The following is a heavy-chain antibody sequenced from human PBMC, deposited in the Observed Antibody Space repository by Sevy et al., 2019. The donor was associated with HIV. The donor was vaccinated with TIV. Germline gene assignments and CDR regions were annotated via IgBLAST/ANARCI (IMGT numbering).Heavy chain of an antibody. D-gene: IGHD2-2*01. CDR1: DGSFSGYY. Sequence: SETLSLTCGVHDGSFSGYYWNWIRQLPGKGLEWVGEINESGITYYNPALKSRVTISVDTSKKQFYLKLNSVTAADTAVYFCARSPPVVVVPGAPSGFDPWGQGTLVTVSS. J-gene: IGHJ5*02. CDR3: ARSPPVVVVPGAPSGFDP. V-gene: IGHV4-34*10. CDR2: INESGIT.